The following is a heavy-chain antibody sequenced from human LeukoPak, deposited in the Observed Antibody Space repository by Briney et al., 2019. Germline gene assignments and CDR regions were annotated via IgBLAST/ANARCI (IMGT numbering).Heavy chain of an antibody. CDR1: GGSISSYY. CDR2: IYTSGST. CDR3: ARETYYYDSSGFSRGHAFDI. D-gene: IGHD3-22*01. Sequence: SETLSLTCTVSGGSISSYYWSWIRQPAGKGLEWIGRIYTSGSTNYNPSLRSRVTISVDTSKNQFSLKLSSVTAADTAVYYCARETYYYDSSGFSRGHAFDIWGQGTMVTVSS. V-gene: IGHV4-4*07. J-gene: IGHJ3*02.